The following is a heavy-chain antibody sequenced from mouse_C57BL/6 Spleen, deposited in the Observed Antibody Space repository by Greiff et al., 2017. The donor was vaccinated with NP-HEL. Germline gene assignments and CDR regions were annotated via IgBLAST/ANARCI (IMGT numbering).Heavy chain of an antibody. CDR3: ASYYDYDEGFAY. D-gene: IGHD2-4*01. J-gene: IGHJ3*01. V-gene: IGHV2-2*01. CDR1: GFSLTSYG. CDR2: LWRGGST. Sequence: VQLQQSGPGLVQPSQSLSITCTVSGFSLTSYGVHWVRQSPGKGLEWLGVLWRGGSTDYNAAFISRLSISKDNSKSQVFFKMNSLQADDTAIYYCASYYDYDEGFAYWGQGTLVTVSA.